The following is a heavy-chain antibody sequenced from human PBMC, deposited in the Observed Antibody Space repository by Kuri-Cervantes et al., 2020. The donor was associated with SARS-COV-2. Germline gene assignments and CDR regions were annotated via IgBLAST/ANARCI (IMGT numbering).Heavy chain of an antibody. CDR3: ASSLVDYFDY. Sequence: GESLKISCTASGFNYLNYAMHWVRQAPGTGLEWVAVVSYNGTNKYYADSVKGRFAISRDNSRNIVYLQMNSLRPEDTALYYCASSLVDYFDYWGQGTLVTVSS. CDR1: GFNYLNYA. CDR2: VSYNGTNK. V-gene: IGHV3-30*09. J-gene: IGHJ4*02. D-gene: IGHD1-26*01.